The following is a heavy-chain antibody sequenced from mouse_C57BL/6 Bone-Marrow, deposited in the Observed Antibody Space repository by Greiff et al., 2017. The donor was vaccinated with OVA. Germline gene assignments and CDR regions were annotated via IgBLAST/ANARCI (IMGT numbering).Heavy chain of an antibody. CDR3: GRDGTTVVAKGYWYFDV. D-gene: IGHD1-1*01. Sequence: EVQLQQSGPVLVKPGASVKMSCKASGYTFTDYYMNWVKQSHGKSLEWIGVINPYNGGTSYNQKFKGKATLTVDKSSSTAYMELNSLTSEDSAVYFCGRDGTTVVAKGYWYFDVWGTGTTVTVSS. CDR2: INPYNGGT. J-gene: IGHJ1*03. CDR1: GYTFTDYY. V-gene: IGHV1-19*01.